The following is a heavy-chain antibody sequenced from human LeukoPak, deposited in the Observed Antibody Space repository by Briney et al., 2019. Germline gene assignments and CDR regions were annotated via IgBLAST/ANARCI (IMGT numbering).Heavy chain of an antibody. Sequence: GGSLRLSCAASGFSFSGSGMHWVRQAPGKGLVWVSLISSDGSTTTYADSVKGRFTISRDNAKNTVYLQMNSLRAEDTAVYYCARRSGSTFSYYFDYWGQGTLVAVSS. J-gene: IGHJ4*02. CDR1: GFSFSGSG. CDR2: ISSDGSTT. CDR3: ARRSGSTFSYYFDY. D-gene: IGHD3-10*01. V-gene: IGHV3-74*03.